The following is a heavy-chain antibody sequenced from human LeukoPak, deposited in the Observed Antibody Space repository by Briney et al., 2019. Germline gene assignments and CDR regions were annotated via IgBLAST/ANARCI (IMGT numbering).Heavy chain of an antibody. J-gene: IGHJ5*02. D-gene: IGHD3-10*01. CDR2: IIPIFGTA. CDR1: GGTFSSYA. CDR3: ARGFYYGSGSLSNWFDP. Sequence: GASVKVSCKASGGTFSSYAISWVRQAPGQGLEWMGGIIPIFGTANYAQKFQGRVTMTRNTSISTAYMELSSLRSEDTAVYYCARGFYYGSGSLSNWFDPWGQGTLVTVSS. V-gene: IGHV1-69*05.